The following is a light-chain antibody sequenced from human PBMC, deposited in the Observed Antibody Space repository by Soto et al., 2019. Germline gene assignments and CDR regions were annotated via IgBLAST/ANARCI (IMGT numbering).Light chain of an antibody. CDR2: EGS. CDR1: SSEVGSYNL. CDR3: CSYAGSSTVV. Sequence: QSVLTQPASVSGSPGQSITISCTGTSSEVGSYNLVSWYQQHPGKAPKLMIYEGSKRPSGVSNRFSGSKSGNTASLTISGLQAEDEADYYCCSYAGSSTVVFGGGTQLTVL. V-gene: IGLV2-23*01. J-gene: IGLJ2*01.